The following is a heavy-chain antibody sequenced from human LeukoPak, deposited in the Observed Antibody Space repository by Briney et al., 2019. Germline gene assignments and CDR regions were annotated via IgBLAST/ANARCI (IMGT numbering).Heavy chain of an antibody. V-gene: IGHV1-69*13. D-gene: IGHD3-10*01. CDR1: GGTFSSYA. CDR2: IIPIFGTA. Sequence: ASVKVSCKASGGTFSSYAISWVRQAPGQGLEWMGGIIPIFGTANYAQKFQGRVTITADESTSIAYMELSSLRSEDTAVYYCARSVAGSGSYYLTGGAEYFQHWGQGTLVTVSS. CDR3: ARSVAGSGSYYLTGGAEYFQH. J-gene: IGHJ1*01.